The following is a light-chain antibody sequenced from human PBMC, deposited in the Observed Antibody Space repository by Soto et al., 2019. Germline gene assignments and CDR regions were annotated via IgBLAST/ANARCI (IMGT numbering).Light chain of an antibody. J-gene: IGKJ5*01. CDR1: QSVSSSY. V-gene: IGKV3-20*01. Sequence: EIVLTQSPGTLSLSPGERATLSCRASQSVSSSYLAWYQHKHGQAPRLLIYDASRRATGIPDRFSGSGSGTAFTLTISRLEPEDFAVYYWHQYGSSPLTFGQGTRLGSK. CDR3: HQYGSSPLT. CDR2: DAS.